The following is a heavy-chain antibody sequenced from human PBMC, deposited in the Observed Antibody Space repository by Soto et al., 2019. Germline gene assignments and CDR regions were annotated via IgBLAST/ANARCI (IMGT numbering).Heavy chain of an antibody. D-gene: IGHD2-8*01. Sequence: GESLKISCKGSGYSFMRHWIGWVRQMPGKGLEWMGIIYPGDSDSRYSPSFQGQVTISADKSINTAYLQWSRLKASDAAMYYCAKTLTYCTNGVCPFDFWGQGTVVTVSS. J-gene: IGHJ4*02. V-gene: IGHV5-51*01. CDR1: GYSFMRHW. CDR2: IYPGDSDS. CDR3: AKTLTYCTNGVCPFDF.